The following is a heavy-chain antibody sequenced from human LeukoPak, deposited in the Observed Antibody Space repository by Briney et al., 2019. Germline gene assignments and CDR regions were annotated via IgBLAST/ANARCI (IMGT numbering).Heavy chain of an antibody. J-gene: IGHJ4*02. D-gene: IGHD5-24*01. Sequence: ERVAVISYDGSNKYYADSVKGRFTISRDNSKNTLYLQMNSLRAEDTAVYYCAKDGDGYLDYWGQGTLVTVSS. V-gene: IGHV3-30*18. CDR3: AKDGDGYLDY. CDR2: ISYDGSNK.